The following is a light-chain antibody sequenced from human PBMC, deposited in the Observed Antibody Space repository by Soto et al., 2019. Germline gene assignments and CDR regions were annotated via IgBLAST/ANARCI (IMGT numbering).Light chain of an antibody. CDR2: AAS. CDR1: QGISGF. V-gene: IGKV1-39*01. Sequence: DIQMTQSPSSLSASVRDRVTITCRASQGISGFLNWYQQKPGKAPKLLIFAASTLQSGVPSRFSGSGSGTDFTLTISSLQPDDFATYYCQQTYSSPLTFGGGTRWIS. J-gene: IGKJ4*01. CDR3: QQTYSSPLT.